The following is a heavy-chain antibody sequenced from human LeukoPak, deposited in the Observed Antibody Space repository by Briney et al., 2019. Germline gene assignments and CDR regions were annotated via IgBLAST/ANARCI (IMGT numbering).Heavy chain of an antibody. V-gene: IGHV3-15*07. Sequence: GGSLRLSCVASGFVFDNAWMNWVRQAPGKGLEWVGRIKSKTDGGTTDYAAPVKGRFTISRDDSKNTLYLQMNSLKTEDTAVYYCTTDGSLGDSSGPFWGQGTLVTVSS. J-gene: IGHJ4*02. D-gene: IGHD3-22*01. CDR2: IKSKTDGGTT. CDR1: GFVFDNAW. CDR3: TTDGSLGDSSGPF.